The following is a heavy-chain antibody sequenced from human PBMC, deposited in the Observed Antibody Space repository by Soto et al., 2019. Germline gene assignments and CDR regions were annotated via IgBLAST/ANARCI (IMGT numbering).Heavy chain of an antibody. CDR1: GFTFSSYS. V-gene: IGHV3-48*01. D-gene: IGHD6-19*01. CDR2: ISSSSSTI. J-gene: IGHJ1*01. CDR3: ARDHDSSGWYRYFQH. Sequence: GSLRLSCAASGFTFSSYSMNWVRQAPGKGLEWVSYISSSSSTIYYADSVKGRFTISRDNAKNSLYLQMNSLRAEDTAVYYCARDHDSSGWYRYFQHWGQGTLVTVSS.